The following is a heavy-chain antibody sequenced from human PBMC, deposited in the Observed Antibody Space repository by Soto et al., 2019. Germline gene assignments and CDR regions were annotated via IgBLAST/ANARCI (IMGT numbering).Heavy chain of an antibody. CDR2: ISSNGGGT. V-gene: IGHV3-23*01. D-gene: IGHD3-16*01. CDR3: AKRHGGKLEISDYDV. CDR1: GFTFRDHA. Sequence: EVQLLESGGGLVQPGGSLRLSCAASGFTFRDHAMSWVRQAPGKGLQWVSDISSNGGGTFYADSVKGRFTISRDNSKNTLHLQINSLSDEDTHIYYCAKRHGGKLEISDYDVWGRGSLVTVSS. J-gene: IGHJ2*01.